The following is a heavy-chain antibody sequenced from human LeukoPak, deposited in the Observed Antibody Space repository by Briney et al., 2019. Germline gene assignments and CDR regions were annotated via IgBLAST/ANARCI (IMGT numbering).Heavy chain of an antibody. D-gene: IGHD3-22*01. J-gene: IGHJ4*02. CDR3: AKEEANYYDSSAYQATFDS. V-gene: IGHV3-30-3*01. CDR1: GFTFSSYA. CDR2: ISYDGSNK. Sequence: GGSLRLSCAASGFTFSSYAMHWVRQAPGKGLEWVAVISYDGSNKYYADSVKGRFTISRDNSENTLYLQMNSLRGEDTAVYYCAKEEANYYDSSAYQATFDSWGQGTLVTVSS.